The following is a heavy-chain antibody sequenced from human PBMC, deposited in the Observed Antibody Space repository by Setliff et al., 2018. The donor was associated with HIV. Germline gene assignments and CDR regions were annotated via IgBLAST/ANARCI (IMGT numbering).Heavy chain of an antibody. CDR3: ARSGYCSGGSCQIYYYYYYYMDV. V-gene: IGHV3-30*03. D-gene: IGHD2-15*01. Sequence: PGGSLRLSCTASGFTFSGYEMNWVRQAPGKGLEWVAVMSYDGSNKYYADSVKGRFTISRDNSKNTLYLQMNSLRAEDTAVYYCARSGYCSGGSCQIYYYYYYYMDVWGKGTTVTVSS. J-gene: IGHJ6*03. CDR2: MSYDGSNK. CDR1: GFTFSGYE.